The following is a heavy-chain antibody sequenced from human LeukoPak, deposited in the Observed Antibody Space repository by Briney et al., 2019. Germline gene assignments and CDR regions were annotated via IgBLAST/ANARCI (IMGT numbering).Heavy chain of an antibody. J-gene: IGHJ4*02. CDR3: VKDRTGTYTLDY. Sequence: GGSLRLSCATSGFSFTDYPMNWVRQAPGKGLEWISNIRTTAEGAKYAYYADSVKGRFTISRDNSKNTLNLQMNSLRAEDTAVYYCVKDRTGTYTLDYWGQGTLVTVSS. V-gene: IGHV3-48*01. CDR1: GFSFTDYP. D-gene: IGHD3-10*01. CDR2: IRTTAEGAKYA.